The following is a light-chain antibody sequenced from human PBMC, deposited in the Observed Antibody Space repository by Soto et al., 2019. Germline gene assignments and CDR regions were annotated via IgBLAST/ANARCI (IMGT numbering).Light chain of an antibody. V-gene: IGKV1-27*01. Sequence: DIQMTQSPPSLAASVGDRVTITCRASQGIAGFLAWYQQKPGTAPKLLVYGTSTFQVGAPSRFSGSGWGTDFTLAISSVQPEDVATYYCQKYNKGPWKFGQGTKV. CDR1: QGIAGF. J-gene: IGKJ1*01. CDR3: QKYNKGPWK. CDR2: GTS.